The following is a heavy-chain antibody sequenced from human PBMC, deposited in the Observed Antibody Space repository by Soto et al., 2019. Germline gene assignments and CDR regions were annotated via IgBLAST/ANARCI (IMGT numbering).Heavy chain of an antibody. D-gene: IGHD3-9*01. CDR1: GYTLTELS. CDR3: EFFIRGGRCWYLDDSSYALYV. CDR2: FDPEDGER. Sequence: ASVKVSCKVSGYTLTELSIHWVRQAPGKGLEWMGGFDPEDGERIYAQKFQGRVTMTEDTSIDTAYMELSSLRSEDTAFYYCEFFIRGGRCWYLDDSSYALYVWGQGSTVPVSS. V-gene: IGHV1-24*01. J-gene: IGHJ6*02.